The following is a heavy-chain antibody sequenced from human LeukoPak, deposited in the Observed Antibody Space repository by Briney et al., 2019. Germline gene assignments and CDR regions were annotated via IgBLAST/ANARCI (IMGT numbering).Heavy chain of an antibody. D-gene: IGHD2-2*01. CDR3: ARDGAGYCSSTSCYAYYYYYYYMDV. CDR2: INTNTGNP. CDR1: GYTFTSYA. Sequence: ASVKVSCKASGYTFTSYAMNWVRQAPGQGLEWMGWINTNTGNPTYAQGFTGRFVFSLDTSVSTAYLQISSLKAEDTAVYYCARDGAGYCSSTSCYAYYYYYYYMDVWGKGTTVTVSS. J-gene: IGHJ6*03. V-gene: IGHV7-4-1*02.